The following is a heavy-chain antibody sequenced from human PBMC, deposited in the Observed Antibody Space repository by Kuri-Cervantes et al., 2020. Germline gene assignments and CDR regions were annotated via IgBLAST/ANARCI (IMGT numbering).Heavy chain of an antibody. CDR1: GYTFTSYY. CDR2: INPSGGST. V-gene: IGHV1-46*01. Sequence: ASVKVSCKASGYTFTSYYMHWVRQAPGQGLEWMGIINPSGGSTSYAQKFQGRVTMTRDTSTSTVYMELSSLRSEDTAVYYCARGPRGGVDYYDSSGYYFVDWSQGTLVTVSS. J-gene: IGHJ4*02. CDR3: ARGPRGGVDYYDSSGYYFVD. D-gene: IGHD3-22*01.